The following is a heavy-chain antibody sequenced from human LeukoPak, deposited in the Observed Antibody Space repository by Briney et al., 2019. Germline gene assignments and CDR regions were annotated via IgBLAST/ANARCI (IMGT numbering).Heavy chain of an antibody. CDR1: GFTFSSYS. J-gene: IGHJ4*02. CDR2: IKQDGSEK. CDR3: ARESYYFDY. Sequence: GGPLRLSCAASGFTFSSYSMNWVRQAPGKGLEWVANIKQDGSEKYYVDSVKGRFTISRDNAKNSLYLQMNSLRAEDTAVYYCARESYYFDYWGQGTLVTVSS. V-gene: IGHV3-7*01.